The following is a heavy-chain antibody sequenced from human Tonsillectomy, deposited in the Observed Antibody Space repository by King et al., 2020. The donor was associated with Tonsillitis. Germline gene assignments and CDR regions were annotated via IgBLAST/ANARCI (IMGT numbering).Heavy chain of an antibody. V-gene: IGHV3-23*04. CDR1: GFSFSGYA. CDR3: AKAMVVTGLLDS. J-gene: IGHJ4*02. Sequence: VQRVESGGGFVQPGGSLRLSCAASGFSFSGYAMSWVLQAPGKGLEWGSGVSNSGGLTYYADSVKGRFTISRDNSKNTLYLQMNSLIAEDTALYYCAKAMVVTGLLDSWGQGTLVTVSS. D-gene: IGHD2-21*02. CDR2: VSNSGGLT.